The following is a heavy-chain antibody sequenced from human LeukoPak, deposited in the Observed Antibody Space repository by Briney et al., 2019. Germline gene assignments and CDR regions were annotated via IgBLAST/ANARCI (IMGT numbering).Heavy chain of an antibody. CDR1: GFTFSNYA. CDR3: ARDPSGSSSGWYHFDY. CDR2: ISVSGATT. Sequence: GGSLRLSCAASGFTFSNYAMSWVRQTPGKGLDWVSGISVSGATTYYANSVKGRFTISSDNSKNTLNLQMNSLRAEDTAVYYCARDPSGSSSGWYHFDYWGQGSLVTVSS. D-gene: IGHD6-19*01. J-gene: IGHJ4*02. V-gene: IGHV3-23*01.